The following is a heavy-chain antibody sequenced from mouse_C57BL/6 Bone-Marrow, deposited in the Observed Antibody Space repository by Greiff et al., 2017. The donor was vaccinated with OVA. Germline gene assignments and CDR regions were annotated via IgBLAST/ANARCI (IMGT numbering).Heavy chain of an antibody. CDR3: ALEGGYGYDGGYYYAMDY. CDR2: INPNNGGT. Sequence: VKLQESGPELVQPGASVTIPCKASGYTFTDYNMDWVKQSHGKSLEWIGDINPNNGGTIYNQKFKGKATLTVDKSSSTAYMELRSLTSEDTAVYYCALEGGYGYDGGYYYAMDYWGQGTSVTVSS. V-gene: IGHV1-18*01. CDR1: GYTFTDYN. D-gene: IGHD2-2*01. J-gene: IGHJ4*01.